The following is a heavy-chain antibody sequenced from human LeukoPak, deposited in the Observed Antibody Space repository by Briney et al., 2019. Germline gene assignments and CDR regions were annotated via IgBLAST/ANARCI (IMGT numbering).Heavy chain of an antibody. CDR3: ARGDAFSGDP. CDR1: GFSFTNFW. CDR2: IHPEGNEK. V-gene: IGHV3-7*04. Sequence: GGSLRLSCAVSGFSFTNFWMSWVRQAPGRGLEWVANIHPEGNEKYHVESVKGRFTISRDNTKNLLFLQMNGLRVEDTAVYYCARGDAFSGDPWGQGTLVTVSS. J-gene: IGHJ5*02.